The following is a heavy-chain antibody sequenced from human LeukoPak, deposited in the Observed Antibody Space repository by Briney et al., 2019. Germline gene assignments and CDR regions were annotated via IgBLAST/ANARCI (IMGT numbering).Heavy chain of an antibody. D-gene: IGHD3-10*01. V-gene: IGHV5-51*01. CDR3: ARGAYGSGSSYNFYGMDV. CDR2: IYPDDPDT. CDR1: GYRFPTSW. Sequence: GESLKLSCKGSGYRFPTSWIAWVRQMPGKGLEWMGVIYPDDPDTIYNPSFEGQVTFSVDKSISTAYLQWSSLKASDTAIYYCARGAYGSGSSYNFYGMDVWGQGTPVAVSS. J-gene: IGHJ6*02.